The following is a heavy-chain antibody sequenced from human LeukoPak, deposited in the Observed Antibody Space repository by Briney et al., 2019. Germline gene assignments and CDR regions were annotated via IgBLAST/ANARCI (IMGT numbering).Heavy chain of an antibody. CDR2: VSGDGTST. CDR1: GFTLSTYW. J-gene: IGHJ4*02. D-gene: IGHD5-18*01. CDR3: ARGPRYSFGSAFDY. Sequence: PGGSLRLSCAASGFTLSTYWMRWVRQAPGKGLVWVSRVSGDGTSTTYADSVKGRFTISRDNAKNTLYLQMDSLRAEDTAVYYCARGPRYSFGSAFDYWGQGTLVTVSS. V-gene: IGHV3-74*01.